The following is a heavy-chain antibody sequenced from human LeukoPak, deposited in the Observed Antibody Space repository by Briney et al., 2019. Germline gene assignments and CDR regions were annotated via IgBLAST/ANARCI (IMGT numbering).Heavy chain of an antibody. V-gene: IGHV1-18*01. CDR1: GYTFANYG. Sequence: ASVKVSCKASGYTFANYGITWVRQAPGQGLEWVGWIARNGNTNYARKVQGRVSMTTDTSTTTAYMELRSLTSDDAAMYYCAREQAGGLADYWGQGTLVTVSS. CDR2: IARNGNT. D-gene: IGHD6-25*01. J-gene: IGHJ4*02. CDR3: AREQAGGLADY.